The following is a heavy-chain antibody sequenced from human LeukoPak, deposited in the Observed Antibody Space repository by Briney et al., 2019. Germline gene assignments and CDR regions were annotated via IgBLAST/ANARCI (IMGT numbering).Heavy chain of an antibody. CDR3: ARVSAAGTGPDY. D-gene: IGHD6-13*01. J-gene: IGHJ4*02. CDR1: GGSVSSGNYY. CDR2: MSNSGHT. V-gene: IGHV4-61*01. Sequence: SEALSLTCTVSGGSVSSGNYYWSWIRQPPGKGLEWIGFMSNSGHTDSTPSLKSRVTISVDTSKNQFSLKLNSVTAADTAVYYCARVSAAGTGPDYWGQGTLVTVSS.